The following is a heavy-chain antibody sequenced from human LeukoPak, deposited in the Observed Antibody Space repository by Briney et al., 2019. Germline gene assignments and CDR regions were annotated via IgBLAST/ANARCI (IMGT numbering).Heavy chain of an antibody. V-gene: IGHV1-18*01. CDR2: VSGYNHNT. D-gene: IGHD1-26*01. CDR3: ARGGGRDSGRENDC. CDR1: GYTFTRYG. Sequence: ASVKVSCKASGYTFTRYGVSWVRQAPGQGLEWVGWVSGYNHNTNYAHKLQGRVTMTTDTSTSTAYMELRSLTSDDTAMYYCARGGGRDSGRENDCWGQGTLVTVSS. J-gene: IGHJ4*02.